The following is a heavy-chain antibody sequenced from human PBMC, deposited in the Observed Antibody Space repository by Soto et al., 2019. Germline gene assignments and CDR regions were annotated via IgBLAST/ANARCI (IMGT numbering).Heavy chain of an antibody. CDR1: GFTVSSNY. CDR2: IYSGGST. D-gene: IGHD2-2*01. Sequence: GGSLRLSCAASGFTVSSNYMSWVRQAPGKGLEWVSVIYSGGSTYYADSVKGRFTISRHNSKNTLYLQMNSLRAEDTAVYYCAREIVVPAAKEFYFDYWGQGTLVTVSS. J-gene: IGHJ4*02. CDR3: AREIVVPAAKEFYFDY. V-gene: IGHV3-53*04.